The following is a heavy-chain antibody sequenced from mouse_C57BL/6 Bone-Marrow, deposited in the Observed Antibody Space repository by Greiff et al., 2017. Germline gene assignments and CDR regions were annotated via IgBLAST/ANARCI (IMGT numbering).Heavy chain of an antibody. CDR2: INPNNGGT. CDR1: GYTFTDYY. Sequence: EVQLQQSGPELVKPGASVKISCKASGYTFTDYYMNWVKQSHGKSLEWIGDINPNNGGTSYNQKFKGKATLTVDKSSSTAYMELRSLTSEDSAVYYCARGYGGRGAAWFAYWGQGTLVTVSA. J-gene: IGHJ3*01. V-gene: IGHV1-26*01. D-gene: IGHD1-1*01. CDR3: ARGYGGRGAAWFAY.